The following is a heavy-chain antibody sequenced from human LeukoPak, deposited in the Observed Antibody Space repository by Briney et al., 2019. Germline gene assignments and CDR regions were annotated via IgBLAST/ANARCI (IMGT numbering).Heavy chain of an antibody. J-gene: IGHJ4*02. V-gene: IGHV3-74*01. CDR2: IKYDASST. D-gene: IGHD1-26*01. CDR1: GFTFSSHW. Sequence: GGSLRLSCADSGFTFSSHWMHWVRQAPGKGLVWVSRIKYDASSTSYADSVKGRFTISRDNAKNTLYLQMNSLRAEDTAVYYCARGATYAYNQDYWGQGTLVTVSS. CDR3: ARGATYAYNQDY.